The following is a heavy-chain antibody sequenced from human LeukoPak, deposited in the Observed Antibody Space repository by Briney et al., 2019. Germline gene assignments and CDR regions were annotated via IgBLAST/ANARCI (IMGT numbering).Heavy chain of an antibody. CDR1: GFTFSNYG. Sequence: PGGSVRLSCAASGFTFSNYGMSLVRQAPGKGLEWVSGINNSGGRTYYADSVKGRFTISRDNDKNTLYLQMSSLRGEHTAVYYCAKPAISSRGWYYDYWGQGTLVTVSS. CDR3: AKPAISSRGWYYDY. D-gene: IGHD6-19*01. J-gene: IGHJ4*02. CDR2: INNSGGRT. V-gene: IGHV3-23*01.